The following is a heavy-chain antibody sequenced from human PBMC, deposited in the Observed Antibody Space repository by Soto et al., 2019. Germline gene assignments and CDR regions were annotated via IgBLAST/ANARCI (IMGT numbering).Heavy chain of an antibody. J-gene: IGHJ4*02. V-gene: IGHV4-39*01. Sequence: SETLSLTCTVSGGSISSSSYYWGWIRQPPGKGLEWIGSIYYSGSTYYNPSLKSRVTISVDTSKNQFSLKLSSVTAADTAVYYCARGKIILRVGYCSCGSCLPFDYWGQGTLVTVSS. CDR1: GGSISSSSYY. CDR3: ARGKIILRVGYCSCGSCLPFDY. CDR2: IYYSGST. D-gene: IGHD2-15*01.